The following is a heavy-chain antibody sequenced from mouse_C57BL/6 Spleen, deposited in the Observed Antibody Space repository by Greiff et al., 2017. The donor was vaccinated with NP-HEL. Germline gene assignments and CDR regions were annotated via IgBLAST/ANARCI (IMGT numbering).Heavy chain of an antibody. CDR2: IHPNSGST. D-gene: IGHD1-1*01. CDR1: GYTFTSYW. V-gene: IGHV1-64*01. J-gene: IGHJ1*03. Sequence: QVQLQQPGAELVKPGASVKLSCKASGYTFTSYWMHWVKQRPGQGLEWIGMIHPNSGSTNYNEKFKSKATLTVDKSSSTAYMQLSSLTSEDSAVYYCARRYGSSTRGYFDVWGTGTTVTVSS. CDR3: ARRYGSSTRGYFDV.